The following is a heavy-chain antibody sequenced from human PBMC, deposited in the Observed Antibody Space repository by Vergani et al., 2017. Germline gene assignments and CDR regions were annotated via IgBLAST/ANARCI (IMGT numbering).Heavy chain of an antibody. J-gene: IGHJ4*02. CDR3: AKLGSRQTDY. CDR2: IYYSGST. V-gene: IGHV4-59*01. CDR1: GGSISSYY. Sequence: QVQLQESGPGMVKPSETLSLNCTVSGGSISSYYWSWIRQPPGKGLEWIGYIYYSGSTNYNPSLKSRVTISVDTSKNQFSLKPSSVTAADTAVYYFAKLGSRQTDYWGQGILVIVSS. D-gene: IGHD7-27*01.